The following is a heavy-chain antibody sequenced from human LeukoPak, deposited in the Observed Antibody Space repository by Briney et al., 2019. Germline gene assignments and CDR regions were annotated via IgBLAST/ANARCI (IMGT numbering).Heavy chain of an antibody. CDR1: GGSISSGSYY. Sequence: SETLSLTCTVSGGSISSGSYYWSWIRQPAGKGLEWIGRIYTSGSTNYNPSLKSRVTISVDTSKNQFSLTLSSVTAADTAVYYCARLARRASFDYWGQGTLVTVSS. J-gene: IGHJ4*02. V-gene: IGHV4-61*02. D-gene: IGHD6-6*01. CDR2: IYTSGST. CDR3: ARLARRASFDY.